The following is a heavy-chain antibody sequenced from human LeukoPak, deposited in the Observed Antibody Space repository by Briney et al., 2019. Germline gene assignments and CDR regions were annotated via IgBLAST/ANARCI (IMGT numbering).Heavy chain of an antibody. CDR2: ISYDGSNK. Sequence: GGSLRLSCAASGFTFSSYAMHWVRQAPGKGLEWVAVISYDGSNKNYADSVKGRFTISRDNSRNTLYLQMNSLRAEDTGVYYCARGGHSAYYYMDVWGKGTTVTVSS. CDR3: ARGGHSAYYYMDV. V-gene: IGHV3-30*01. D-gene: IGHD3-10*01. CDR1: GFTFSSYA. J-gene: IGHJ6*03.